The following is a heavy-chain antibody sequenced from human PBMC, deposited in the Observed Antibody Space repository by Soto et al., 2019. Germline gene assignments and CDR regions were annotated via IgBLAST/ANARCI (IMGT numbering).Heavy chain of an antibody. CDR1: GSSISSNYW. CDR2: IFSTGST. CDR3: ASKPNSLYYCDF. D-gene: IGHD5-18*01. V-gene: IGHV4-28*01. Sequence: QVQLQESGPGLVKPSDTLSLTCGVSGSSISSNYWWGWIRQTPGKGLEWIGYIFSTGSTYYNPSLQSRVTMSVDTSNNQFSLRLNSVTAVDTAVYYCASKPNSLYYCDFWGQGTLVTVSS. J-gene: IGHJ4*02.